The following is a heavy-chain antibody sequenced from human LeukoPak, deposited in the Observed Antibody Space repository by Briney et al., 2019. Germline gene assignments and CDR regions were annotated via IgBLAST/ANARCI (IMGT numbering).Heavy chain of an antibody. CDR1: GYTFTSYG. Sequence: GASVKVSCKASGYTFTSYGISWVRQAPGQGLEWMVWISAYNGNTNYAQKLQGRVTMTTDTSMSTAYMELRSLISDDTAVYYCARDHYDILDDYYYCMDVWGKGTTVTVSS. D-gene: IGHD3-22*01. V-gene: IGHV1-18*01. J-gene: IGHJ6*03. CDR2: ISAYNGNT. CDR3: ARDHYDILDDYYYCMDV.